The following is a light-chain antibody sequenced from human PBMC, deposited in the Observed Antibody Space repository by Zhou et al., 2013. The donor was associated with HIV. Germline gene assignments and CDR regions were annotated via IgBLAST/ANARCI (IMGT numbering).Light chain of an antibody. CDR1: QSVSSSY. CDR2: GAS. Sequence: PGESVTLSCRASQSVSSSYLTWYQQKPGQAPRLLIYGASTRVTSIPTRFSGSGSGTDFTLTISRLEPEDFAVYYCQQYANSPQTFGQGTKVEIK. V-gene: IGKV3-20*01. J-gene: IGKJ1*01. CDR3: QQYANSPQT.